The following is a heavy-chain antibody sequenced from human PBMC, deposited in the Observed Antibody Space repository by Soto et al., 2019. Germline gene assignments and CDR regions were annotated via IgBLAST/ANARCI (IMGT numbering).Heavy chain of an antibody. CDR2: INTYNGNT. V-gene: IGHV1-18*01. Sequence: QVQLVQSGAEVKNPGASVKVSCKASGYTFTRYGIGWARQAPGQGLEWMGWINTYNGNTNYAQNVQGRVTLTTDTSPSTAYMELRSLSSNVTAIYYCAMVDVYVTPSPQDVWGQGTTVIVSS. D-gene: IGHD3-16*01. CDR1: GYTFTRYG. CDR3: AMVDVYVTPSPQDV. J-gene: IGHJ6*02.